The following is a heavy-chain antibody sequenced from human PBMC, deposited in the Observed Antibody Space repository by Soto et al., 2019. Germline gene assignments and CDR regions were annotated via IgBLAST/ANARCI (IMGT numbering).Heavy chain of an antibody. CDR1: GFSLSVYGVR. D-gene: IGHD3-22*01. J-gene: IGHJ4*02. Sequence: SGPTLGEPTQTLTLTCSFSGFSLSVYGVRVIWFRQPPGETLEWLALIHWNDDKRYSPYLKSRLTITKDTSKNQVVLTLTNLDPLDTGTYFCAHTKDSSGFLNSWGQGILVTVSS. V-gene: IGHV2-5*01. CDR2: IHWNDDK. CDR3: AHTKDSSGFLNS.